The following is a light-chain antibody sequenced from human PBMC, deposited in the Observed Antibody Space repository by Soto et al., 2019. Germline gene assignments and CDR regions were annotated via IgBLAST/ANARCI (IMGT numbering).Light chain of an antibody. CDR3: RTYAKSNVFG. CDR1: RSDVGRYNY. CDR2: EVS. Sequence: TQPPSASGSLGQSVTFFCTGTRSDVGRYNYVSWYQQHPGQAPKLLIYEVSKRPAGVPDRFSGSTAGNTASQTHPVLPADDDAAYPLSRTYAKSNVFGLGTGTKVT. J-gene: IGLJ1*01. V-gene: IGLV2-8*01.